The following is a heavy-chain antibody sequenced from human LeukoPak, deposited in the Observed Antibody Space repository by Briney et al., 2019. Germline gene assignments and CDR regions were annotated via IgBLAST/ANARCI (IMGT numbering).Heavy chain of an antibody. CDR1: GFTFSSYG. D-gene: IGHD6-13*01. J-gene: IGHJ6*03. CDR2: ISYDGSNK. Sequence: GRSLRLSCAASGFTFSSYGMHWVRQAPGKGLEWVAVISYDGSNKYYADSVKGRFTISRDNSKNTLYLQMNSLRAEDTAVYYCARGTQQLVQDYYYMDVWGKGTTVTVSS. CDR3: ARGTQQLVQDYYYMDV. V-gene: IGHV3-30*03.